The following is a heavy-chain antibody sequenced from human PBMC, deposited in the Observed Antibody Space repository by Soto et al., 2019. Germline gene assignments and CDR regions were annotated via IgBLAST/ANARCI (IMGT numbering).Heavy chain of an antibody. CDR2: ISNDGSNT. V-gene: IGHV3-74*01. J-gene: IGHJ4*02. CDR3: ARVPDCSSSGCYSYFDI. D-gene: IGHD2-2*01. CDR1: GFTLSDYY. Sequence: EVQLVESGGGLVQPGGSLRLSCAASGFTLSDYYMHWARQAPGKGLVWVSRISNDGSNTDYADSVKGRFTTSRDNAKNTMHLQMNSLRAEDTAVYYCARVPDCSSSGCYSYFDIWGQGTLVTVSS.